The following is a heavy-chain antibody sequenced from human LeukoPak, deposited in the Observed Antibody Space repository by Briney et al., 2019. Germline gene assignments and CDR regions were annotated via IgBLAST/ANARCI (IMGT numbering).Heavy chain of an antibody. CDR3: ARSGYCSGGSCPTGAPDY. J-gene: IGHJ4*02. CDR1: GYSFTSYW. D-gene: IGHD2-15*01. V-gene: IGHV5-51*01. CDR2: IYPGDSDT. Sequence: GESLKISCKGSGYSFTSYWIVWLRRLPGKDLLGMGIIYPGDSDTRYSPSVQGQVTISADKSISTAYLQWSSLKASDTAMYYCARSGYCSGGSCPTGAPDYWGQGTLVTVSS.